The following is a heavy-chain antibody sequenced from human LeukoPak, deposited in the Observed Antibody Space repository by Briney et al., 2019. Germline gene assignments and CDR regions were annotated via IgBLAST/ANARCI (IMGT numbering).Heavy chain of an antibody. CDR2: ITPIFGTA. D-gene: IGHD6-6*01. CDR3: ARDRIAARPYYYYMDV. V-gene: IGHV1-69*05. CDR1: GGTFSSYA. J-gene: IGHJ6*03. Sequence: SVKVSCKASGGTFSSYAISWVRQAPGQGLEWMGGITPIFGTANYAQKFQGRVTITTDESTSTAYMELSSLRSEDTAVYYCARDRIAARPYYYYMDVWGKGTTVTVSS.